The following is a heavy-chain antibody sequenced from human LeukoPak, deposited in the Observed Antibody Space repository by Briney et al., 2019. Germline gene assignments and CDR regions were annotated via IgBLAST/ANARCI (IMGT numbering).Heavy chain of an antibody. Sequence: GGSLRLSCAASGFTVSSNYMSWVRQAPGKGLEWVSVIYSGGSTYYADSVKGRFTISRDNSRNTLYLQMNSLGAEDTAVYYCAREISRTGAFDIWGQGTMVTVSS. D-gene: IGHD3-3*02. V-gene: IGHV3-53*05. CDR3: AREISRTGAFDI. CDR2: IYSGGST. CDR1: GFTVSSNY. J-gene: IGHJ3*02.